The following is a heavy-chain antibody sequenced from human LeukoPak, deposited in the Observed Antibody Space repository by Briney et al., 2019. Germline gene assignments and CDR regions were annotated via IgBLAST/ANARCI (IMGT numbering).Heavy chain of an antibody. CDR1: GFTFSSYA. V-gene: IGHV3-30-3*01. J-gene: IGHJ4*02. CDR3: ARAKLWSGYYPFDY. Sequence: PGGSLRLSCAASGFTFSSYAMHWVRQAPGKGLEWVAVISYDGSNKYYADSVKGRFTISRDNSKNTLYLQMNSLRAEDTAVYYCARAKLWSGYYPFDYWGQGTLVTVSS. D-gene: IGHD3-3*01. CDR2: ISYDGSNK.